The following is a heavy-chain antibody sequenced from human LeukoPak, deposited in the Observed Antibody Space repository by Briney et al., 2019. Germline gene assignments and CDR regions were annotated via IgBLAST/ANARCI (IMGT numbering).Heavy chain of an antibody. CDR1: GFTFSSYA. CDR3: ARAASGESALLSRGNYYYYGMDV. CDR2: ISYDGSNK. D-gene: IGHD1-14*01. V-gene: IGHV3-30-3*01. J-gene: IGHJ6*02. Sequence: GGSLRLSCAASGFTFSSYAMHWVRQAPGKGLEWVAVISYDGSNKYYPDSVKGRFTISRDNSKNTLYLQMNSLRAEDTAVYYCARAASGESALLSRGNYYYYGMDVWGQGTTVTVSS.